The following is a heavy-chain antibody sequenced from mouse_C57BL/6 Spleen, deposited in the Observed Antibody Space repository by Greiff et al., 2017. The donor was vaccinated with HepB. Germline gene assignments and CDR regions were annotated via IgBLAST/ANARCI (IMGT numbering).Heavy chain of an antibody. CDR3: AHYSNYLYAMDY. Sequence: VQLQQSGPELVKPGASVKISCKASGYAFSSSWMNWVKQRPGKGLEWIGRIYPGDGDTNYNGKFKGKATLTADKSSSTAYMQLSSLTSEDSAVYFCAHYSNYLYAMDYWGQGTSVTVSS. CDR2: IYPGDGDT. CDR1: GYAFSSSW. D-gene: IGHD2-5*01. J-gene: IGHJ4*01. V-gene: IGHV1-82*01.